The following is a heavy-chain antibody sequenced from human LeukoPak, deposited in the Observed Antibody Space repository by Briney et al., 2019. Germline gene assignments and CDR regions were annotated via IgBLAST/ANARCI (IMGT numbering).Heavy chain of an antibody. D-gene: IGHD1-26*01. J-gene: IGHJ4*02. V-gene: IGHV3-7*01. CDR3: ARDMPRGANYFDC. Sequence: PGESLRLSCTASGFIFRNYWMSWGRQAPGKGLEWVANIEDDGSEKNYVDSVKGRFTISRDNGKNSLYLQMNNLRAEDTAVYYCARDMPRGANYFDCWGQGALVSVYS. CDR2: IEDDGSEK. CDR1: GFIFRNYW.